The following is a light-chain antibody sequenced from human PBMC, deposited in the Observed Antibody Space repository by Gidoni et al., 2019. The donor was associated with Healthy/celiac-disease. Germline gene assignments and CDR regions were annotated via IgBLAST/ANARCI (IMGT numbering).Light chain of an antibody. CDR1: QGISSY. CDR2: AAS. J-gene: IGKJ1*01. V-gene: IGKV1-8*01. CDR3: QQYYSYPPWT. Sequence: IRITQSPSSLSASTGDRVTITCRASQGISSYLAWYQQKPGKAPTLLISAASTLQSGVPSRFSGSGSGTDFTLTISCLQSEDFATYYCQQYYSYPPWTFGQGTKVEIK.